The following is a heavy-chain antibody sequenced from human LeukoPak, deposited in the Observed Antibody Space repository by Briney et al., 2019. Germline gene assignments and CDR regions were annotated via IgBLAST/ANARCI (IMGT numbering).Heavy chain of an antibody. CDR1: GVTFSNYS. CDR2: LIGSSGAT. Sequence: GGSLRLSFAASGVTFSNYSMNWVRQAPGKGLEWVAFLIGSSGATDYADSGKGRFTISRDNSKNTLFLQMNSLRAEDTAIYYCAKGAYDYIAIAYLDYWGQGALVTVSS. D-gene: IGHD5-12*01. CDR3: AKGAYDYIAIAYLDY. J-gene: IGHJ4*02. V-gene: IGHV3-23*01.